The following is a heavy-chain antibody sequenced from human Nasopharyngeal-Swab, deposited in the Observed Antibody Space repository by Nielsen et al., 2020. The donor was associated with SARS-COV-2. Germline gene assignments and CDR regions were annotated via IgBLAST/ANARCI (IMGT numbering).Heavy chain of an antibody. CDR2: IYSGGSST. J-gene: IGHJ4*02. D-gene: IGHD1-26*01. V-gene: IGHV3-23*03. Sequence: WIRQPPGKGLEWVSVIYSGGSSTYYADSVKGRFTISRDNSKNTLYLQMNSLRAEDTAVYYCARSTGWELFDYWGQGTLVTVSS. CDR3: ARSTGWELFDY.